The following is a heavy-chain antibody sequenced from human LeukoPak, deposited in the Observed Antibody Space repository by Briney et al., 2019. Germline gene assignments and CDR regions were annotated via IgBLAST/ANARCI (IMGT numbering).Heavy chain of an antibody. J-gene: IGHJ4*02. Sequence: GGSLRLSCAASGFTLSNHWMTWVRQVPGRGPEWVANVNRDGSETYYLDSVKGRFTISRDNAKNSLYLQMNSLRAEDTAVYYCARDLELLDYWGQGTLVTVSS. CDR2: VNRDGSET. CDR1: GFTLSNHW. D-gene: IGHD1-7*01. CDR3: ARDLELLDY. V-gene: IGHV3-7*01.